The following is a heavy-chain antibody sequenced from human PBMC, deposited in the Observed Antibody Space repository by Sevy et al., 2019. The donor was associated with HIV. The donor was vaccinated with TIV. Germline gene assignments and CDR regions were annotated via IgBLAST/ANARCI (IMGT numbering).Heavy chain of an antibody. D-gene: IGHD4-17*01. CDR1: GFTFSTYG. CDR3: ARDLEFYDYGDYGPAFMPDY. V-gene: IGHV3-33*01. J-gene: IGHJ4*02. Sequence: GGSLRLSCAAPGFTFSTYGMHWVRQAPGKGLEWVALIWFDGSNTYYADSVKGRFTISREIAKNTLHLQMNSLRAEDTAVYYCARDLEFYDYGDYGPAFMPDYWGQGTLVTVSS. CDR2: IWFDGSNT.